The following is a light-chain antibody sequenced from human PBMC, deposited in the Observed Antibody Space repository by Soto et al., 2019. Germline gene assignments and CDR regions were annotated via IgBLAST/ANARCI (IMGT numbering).Light chain of an antibody. CDR3: QSYDSSNPLV. V-gene: IGLV6-57*04. CDR1: SGSIASNY. J-gene: IGLJ2*01. Sequence: NFMLTQPHSVSESPGQTVTISCTRSSGSIASNYVQWYQQRPGSAPTTVIYEDNQRPSGVPDRFSGSIDSSSTSASLTISGLKTEDEADYYCQSYDSSNPLVFGGGTKLTVL. CDR2: EDN.